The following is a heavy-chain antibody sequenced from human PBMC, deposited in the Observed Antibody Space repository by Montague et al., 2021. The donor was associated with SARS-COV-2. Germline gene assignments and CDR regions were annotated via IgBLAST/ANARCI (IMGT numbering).Heavy chain of an antibody. J-gene: IGHJ4*02. Sequence: SETLSLTCAVYGGSFSGYYWSWIRQPPGKGLEWIGEISHSGGTNYNPSLKSRVTMSVDKSWNQFSLRLTSVTAADTAIYYCARKRSGRSDLAYWGQGTLVTVSS. CDR2: ISHSGGT. D-gene: IGHD1-26*01. CDR3: ARKRSGRSDLAY. CDR1: GGSFSGYY. V-gene: IGHV4-34*01.